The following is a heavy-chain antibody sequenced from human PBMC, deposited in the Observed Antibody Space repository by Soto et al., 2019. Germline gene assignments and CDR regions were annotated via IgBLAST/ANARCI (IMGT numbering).Heavy chain of an antibody. CDR1: GFTFSSYA. CDR2: ISYDGSNK. Sequence: QVQLVESGGGVVQPGRSLRLSCAASGFTFSSYAMHWVRQAPGKGLEWVAVISYDGSNKYYADSVKGRFTISRDNSKNTLYLQMNSLRAEDTAVYYCVRVYPLDYGDYGSFVDYWGQGTLVTVSS. V-gene: IGHV3-30-3*01. J-gene: IGHJ4*02. CDR3: VRVYPLDYGDYGSFVDY. D-gene: IGHD4-17*01.